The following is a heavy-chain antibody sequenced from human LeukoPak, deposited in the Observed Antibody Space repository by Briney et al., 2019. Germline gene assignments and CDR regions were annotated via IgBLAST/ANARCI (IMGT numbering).Heavy chain of an antibody. D-gene: IGHD4-17*01. CDR1: GFTFSAYA. Sequence: GGSPRLSCTASGFTFSAYAMMWVRQAPGKGPEWVSAIRGGGGSAFYADSVKGRFTISRDNSKYTLFLQMNSLRAEDTAVYYCARDPNGDYIGAFDMWGPGTMVTVSS. CDR2: IRGGGGSA. V-gene: IGHV3-23*01. CDR3: ARDPNGDYIGAFDM. J-gene: IGHJ3*02.